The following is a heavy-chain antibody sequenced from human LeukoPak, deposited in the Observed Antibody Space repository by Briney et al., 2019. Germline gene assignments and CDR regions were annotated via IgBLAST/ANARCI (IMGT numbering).Heavy chain of an antibody. V-gene: IGHV3-7*01. J-gene: IGHJ4*02. CDR1: GFTFSNYW. Sequence: TGGSLRLSCAASGFTFSNYWMSWVRQAPGKGLEWVANIKQDGSEKHYVGSVKGRFTISRDNDKNSLYLQMNSLRAEDTAVYYCARQGYWGQGTLVTLSS. CDR3: ARQGY. CDR2: IKQDGSEK.